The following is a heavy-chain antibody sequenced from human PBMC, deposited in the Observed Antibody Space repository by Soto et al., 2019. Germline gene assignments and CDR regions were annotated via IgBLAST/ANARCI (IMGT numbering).Heavy chain of an antibody. J-gene: IGHJ4*02. D-gene: IGHD3-22*01. V-gene: IGHV3-23*01. Sequence: EVQLLESGGGLVQPGGSLRLSCAASGFTFSSYAMRWVRQAPGKGLEWVSAISGSGYSTDYADSVKGRFTISRDNSKNTLYLQMNSLRAEDTAVYYCAKTLYYYDTSGYQWGQGTLVTVSS. CDR1: GFTFSSYA. CDR2: ISGSGYST. CDR3: AKTLYYYDTSGYQ.